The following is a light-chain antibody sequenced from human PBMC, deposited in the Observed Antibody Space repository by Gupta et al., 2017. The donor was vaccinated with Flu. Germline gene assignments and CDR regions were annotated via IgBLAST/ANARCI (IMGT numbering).Light chain of an antibody. CDR1: QSINNW. CDR2: KAS. Sequence: DIQMTQSPSTLSASVGDRVTITCRASQSINNWLAWYQQKPGKAPKLLIYKASSLQSGVPSRFSGSGYGTEFSLTISSRQPDDFALYYCHLYNSYSPDTFGQGTKMEIK. V-gene: IGKV1-5*03. J-gene: IGKJ2*01. CDR3: HLYNSYSPDT.